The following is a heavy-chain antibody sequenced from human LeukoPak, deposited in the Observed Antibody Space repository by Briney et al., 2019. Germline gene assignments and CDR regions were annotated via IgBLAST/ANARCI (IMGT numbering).Heavy chain of an antibody. Sequence: PGGSLRLSCTVSGFTVSSNSMSWVRQAPGKGLEWVSFIYSDNTHYSDSVKGRLTISRDNSKNTLYLQMNSLRAEDTAVYYCAKIGRYYDFWTGFYEEEVDYMDVWGKGTTVTVSS. CDR3: AKIGRYYDFWTGFYEEEVDYMDV. CDR1: GFTVSSNS. V-gene: IGHV3-53*01. D-gene: IGHD3-3*01. CDR2: IYSDNT. J-gene: IGHJ6*03.